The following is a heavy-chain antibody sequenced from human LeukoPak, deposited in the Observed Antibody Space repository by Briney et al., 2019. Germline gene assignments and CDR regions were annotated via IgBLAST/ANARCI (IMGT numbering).Heavy chain of an antibody. CDR3: ARIDRIQLWHGGYFDY. Sequence: SGTLSLPCPVSGGSISSYYWSWIRPPPGEGLEWIGYIYYSGSTNYNPSLKSRVTISVDTSKNQFSLKLSSVTAADTAVYYCARIDRIQLWHGGYFDYWGQGTLVTVSS. CDR2: IYYSGST. D-gene: IGHD5-18*01. CDR1: GGSISSYY. V-gene: IGHV4-59*08. J-gene: IGHJ4*02.